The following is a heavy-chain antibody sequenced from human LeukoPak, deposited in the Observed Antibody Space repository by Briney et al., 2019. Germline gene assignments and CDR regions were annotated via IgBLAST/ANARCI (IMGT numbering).Heavy chain of an antibody. Sequence: PGGSLRLSCAASWFIFSSYSMNWVRQAPGKGLEWVSSISSSSSYIYYAGSVKGRFTISRDNAKNSLYLQMNSLRAEDTAVYYCAREDYGSRSGDYWGQGTLVTVSS. CDR2: ISSSSSYI. D-gene: IGHD3-10*01. CDR1: WFIFSSYS. V-gene: IGHV3-21*01. CDR3: AREDYGSRSGDY. J-gene: IGHJ4*02.